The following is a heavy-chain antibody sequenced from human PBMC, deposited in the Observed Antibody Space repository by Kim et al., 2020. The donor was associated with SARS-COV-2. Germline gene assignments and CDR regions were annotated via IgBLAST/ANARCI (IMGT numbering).Heavy chain of an antibody. CDR3: ARGGYSGSSDY. D-gene: IGHD1-26*01. V-gene: IGHV3-74*01. J-gene: IGHJ4*02. CDR2: T. Sequence: TDYVESVKGRFTISRDNAKNTLYLQMNSLRVEDTAVYYCARGGYSGSSDYWGQGTLVTVSS.